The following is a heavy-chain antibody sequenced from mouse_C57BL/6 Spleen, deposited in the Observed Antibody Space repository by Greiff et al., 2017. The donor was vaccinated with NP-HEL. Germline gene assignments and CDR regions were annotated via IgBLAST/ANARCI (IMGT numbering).Heavy chain of an antibody. Sequence: EVKLVESGGGLVKPGGSLKLSCAASGFTFSSYAMSWVRQTPEKRLEWVAIISDGGSYTYYPDNVKGRFTITRDTAKNSLCLQMSNLKSEDTAMYYCARGTTVPFYAMGCWGTGTSVTVSS. V-gene: IGHV5-4*03. J-gene: IGHJ4*01. CDR3: ARGTTVPFYAMGC. D-gene: IGHD1-1*01. CDR2: ISDGGSYT. CDR1: GFTFSSYA.